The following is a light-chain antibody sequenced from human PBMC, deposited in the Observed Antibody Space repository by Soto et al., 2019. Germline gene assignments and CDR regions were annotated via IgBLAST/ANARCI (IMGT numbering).Light chain of an antibody. CDR1: QSVNSN. V-gene: IGKV3-15*01. J-gene: IGKJ1*01. CDR2: GAS. CDR3: QQYSTWPLET. Sequence: EIVLTQSPVTLSVSSGEGATLSCRASQSVNSNLAWYQQTPGQAPRLLIYGASTRATGIPARFSGSGAGREFTLTISTLQSEDFAVYYCQQYSTWPLETFGQGTKVDIK.